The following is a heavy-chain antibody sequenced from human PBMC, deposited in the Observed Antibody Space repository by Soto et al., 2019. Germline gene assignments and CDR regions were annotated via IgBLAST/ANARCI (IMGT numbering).Heavy chain of an antibody. CDR3: ARALTVLLWFGEGADAFDI. CDR2: IKQDGSEK. CDR1: GFTFSSYW. V-gene: IGHV3-7*01. Sequence: EVQLVESGGGLVQPGGSLRLSCAASGFTFSSYWMSWVRQAPGKGLEWVANIKQDGSEKYYVDSVKGRFTISRDNAKNSLYLQMNSLRAEYTAVYYCARALTVLLWFGEGADAFDIWGQGTMVTVSS. J-gene: IGHJ3*02. D-gene: IGHD3-10*01.